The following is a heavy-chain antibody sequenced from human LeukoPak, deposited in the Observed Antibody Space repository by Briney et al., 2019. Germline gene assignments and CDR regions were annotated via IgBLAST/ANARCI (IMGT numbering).Heavy chain of an antibody. D-gene: IGHD2-2*01. CDR2: ISGSGGST. CDR1: GFTFGSYA. J-gene: IGHJ4*02. CDR3: AKALGYCSSTSCQQIDY. V-gene: IGHV3-23*01. Sequence: GGSLRLSCAASGFTFGSYAMSWVRQAPGKGLEWVSAISGSGGSTYYADSVKGRFTISRDNSKNTLYLQMNSLRAEDTAVYYCAKALGYCSSTSCQQIDYWGQGTLVTVSS.